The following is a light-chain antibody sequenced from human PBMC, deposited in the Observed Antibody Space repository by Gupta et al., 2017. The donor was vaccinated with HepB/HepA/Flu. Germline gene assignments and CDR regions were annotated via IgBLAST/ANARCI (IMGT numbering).Light chain of an antibody. CDR3: AAFDDSLNGRV. V-gene: IGLV1-47*01. Sequence: QSVLTQPPSASATPGQRVTISCSGSTSNIGSSYVYWYQHLPGTAPKLLIYRNDQRPSGVPDRFSGSKSGTSASLAISGLRSEDEAYYYCAAFDDSLNGRVFGGGTKLTVL. CDR2: RND. CDR1: TSNIGSSY. J-gene: IGLJ2*01.